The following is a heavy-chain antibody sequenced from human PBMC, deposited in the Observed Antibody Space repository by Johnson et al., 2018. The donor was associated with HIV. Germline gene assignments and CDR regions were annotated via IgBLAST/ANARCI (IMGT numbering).Heavy chain of an antibody. CDR1: GFTFDDYG. J-gene: IGHJ3*02. CDR3: AKDRTKDYGDYSGDAFDI. V-gene: IGHV3-20*04. D-gene: IGHD4-17*01. CDR2: INWNGGST. Sequence: VHLVESGGGVVRPGGSLRLSCAASGFTFDDYGMNWVRQAPGKGLEWVSSINWNGGSTAYADSVKGRFTISRDNAKNSMYLQMNSLRAEDTALYYCAKDRTKDYGDYSGDAFDIWGQGTMVTVSS.